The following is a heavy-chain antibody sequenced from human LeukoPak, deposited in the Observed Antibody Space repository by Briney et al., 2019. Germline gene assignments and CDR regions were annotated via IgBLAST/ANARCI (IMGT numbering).Heavy chain of an antibody. CDR2: IYYSGST. CDR1: GGSISSYY. CDR3: AHGWGPSRGYGLDV. D-gene: IGHD6-19*01. Sequence: PSETLSLTCTVSGGSISSYYWNWVRQSPGKGPEWIGYIYYSGSTNYNPSLTSRLTISVDKSKNEFSLKLSSVTAADTAVYYCAHGWGPSRGYGLDVWGQGTTVTVSS. V-gene: IGHV4-59*08. J-gene: IGHJ6*02.